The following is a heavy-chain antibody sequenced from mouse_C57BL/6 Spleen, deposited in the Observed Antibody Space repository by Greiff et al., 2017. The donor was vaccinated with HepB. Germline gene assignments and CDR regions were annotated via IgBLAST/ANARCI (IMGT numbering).Heavy chain of an antibody. D-gene: IGHD2-2*01. V-gene: IGHV5S21*01. CDR3: TRLWLRQVWYFDV. Sequence: EVMLVESGEGLVKPGGSLKLSCAASGFTFSSYAMSWVRQTPEKRLEWVAYISSGGDYIYYADTVKGRFTISRDNARNTLYLQMSSLKSEDTAMYYCTRLWLRQVWYFDVWGTGTTVTVSS. CDR1: GFTFSSYA. CDR2: ISSGGDYI. J-gene: IGHJ1*03.